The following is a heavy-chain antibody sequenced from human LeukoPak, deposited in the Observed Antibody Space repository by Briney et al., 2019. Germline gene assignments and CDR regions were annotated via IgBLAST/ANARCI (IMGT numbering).Heavy chain of an antibody. J-gene: IGHJ4*02. CDR2: IKQDGGEK. D-gene: IGHD3-22*01. CDR1: GFTFSSYW. CDR3: ARAGEYYYDSSGVPYYFDY. V-gene: IGHV3-7*01. Sequence: GGSLRLSCAASGFTFSSYWMSWVRQAPGKGLEWVANIKQDGGEKYYVDSVKGRFTISRDNAKNSLYLQMNSLRAEDTAVYYCARAGEYYYDSSGVPYYFDYWGQGTLVTVSS.